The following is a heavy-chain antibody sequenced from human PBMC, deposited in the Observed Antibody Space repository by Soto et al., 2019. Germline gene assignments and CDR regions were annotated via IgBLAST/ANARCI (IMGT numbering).Heavy chain of an antibody. CDR1: GFTFSSYG. CDR3: AKDLRYFDWLLPTFDY. J-gene: IGHJ4*02. V-gene: IGHV3-30*18. D-gene: IGHD3-9*01. Sequence: GGSLRLSCAASGFTFSSYGMHWVRQAPGKGLEWVAVISYDGSNKYYADSVKGRFTTSRDNSKNTLYLQMNSLRAEDTAVYYCAKDLRYFDWLLPTFDYWGQGTLVTVSS. CDR2: ISYDGSNK.